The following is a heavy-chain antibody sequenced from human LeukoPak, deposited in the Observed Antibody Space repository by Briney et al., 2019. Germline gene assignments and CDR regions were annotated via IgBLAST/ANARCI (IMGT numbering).Heavy chain of an antibody. CDR3: ARGIPFDYYDSSGYQVPFDY. V-gene: IGHV1-2*06. Sequence: ASVKVSCKASGYTFTGYYMHWVRQAPGQGLEWMGRISPNSGGTNYAQKFQGRVTMTRDTSISTAYMELSRLRSDDTAVYYCARGIPFDYYDSSGYQVPFDYWGQGTLVTVSS. D-gene: IGHD3-22*01. CDR1: GYTFTGYY. CDR2: ISPNSGGT. J-gene: IGHJ4*02.